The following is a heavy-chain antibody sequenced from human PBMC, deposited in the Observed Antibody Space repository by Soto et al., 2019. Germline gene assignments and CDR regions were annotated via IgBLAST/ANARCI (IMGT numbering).Heavy chain of an antibody. V-gene: IGHV1-69*02. CDR1: VGTLSSYT. J-gene: IGHJ5*02. CDR2: IIPILGIA. Sequence: ASVTVSCKASVGTLSSYTISWVRQAPGQGLEWMGRIIPILGIANYAQKFQGRVTITADKSTSTAYMELNSLRAEDTAVYYCARGGNWFDPWGQGTLVTVSS. CDR3: ARGGNWFDP. D-gene: IGHD3-16*01.